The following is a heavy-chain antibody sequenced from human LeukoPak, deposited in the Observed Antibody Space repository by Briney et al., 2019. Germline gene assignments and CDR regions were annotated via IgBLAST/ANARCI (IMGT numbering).Heavy chain of an antibody. V-gene: IGHV3-74*01. CDR1: GFTFSSSW. J-gene: IGHJ3*02. D-gene: IGHD3-16*01. Sequence: PGRSLRLSCVASGFTFSSSWKYWVRQAPGKGLVWASRISSDGSSTTYADSVKGRFTISRDNAKNSPYLQMNSQRAEDTAVYYCASACLGVGGIFDSWGQGTMVTVSS. CDR2: ISSDGSST. CDR3: ASACLGVGGIFDS.